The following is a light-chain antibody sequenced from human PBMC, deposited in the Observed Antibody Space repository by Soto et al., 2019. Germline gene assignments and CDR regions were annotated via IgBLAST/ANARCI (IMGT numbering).Light chain of an antibody. V-gene: IGKV3-20*01. CDR2: GTA. CDR3: QQYNSYPLT. Sequence: EIVLTQSPGTLSLSPGERATLSCRASESVSSHYIGWYQQRPGRAPRLLIYGTASRAPDIPDRFSGDGAGADFTLTITRLEPEDFATYYCQQYNSYPLTFGGGTKVEI. CDR1: ESVSSHY. J-gene: IGKJ4*01.